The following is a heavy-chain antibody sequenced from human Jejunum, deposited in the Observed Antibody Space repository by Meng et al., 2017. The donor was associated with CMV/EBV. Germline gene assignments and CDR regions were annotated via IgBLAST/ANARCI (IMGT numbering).Heavy chain of an antibody. Sequence: QVQLVQSWAEVKKPGTSVKVSCKASGYSFSGHFMDWVRQAPGQGLEWMGWINTNTGGTNYAQKFQGRVTMTRDTSSNTVYMELSSLTSDDSAVYYCSRTTGRGLDFDYWGQGTLVTVSS. D-gene: IGHD1-14*01. CDR1: GYSFSGHF. CDR3: SRTTGRGLDFDY. CDR2: INTNTGGT. J-gene: IGHJ4*02. V-gene: IGHV1-2*02.